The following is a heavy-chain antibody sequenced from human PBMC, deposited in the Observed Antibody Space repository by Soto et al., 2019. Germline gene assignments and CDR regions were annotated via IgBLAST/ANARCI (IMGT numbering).Heavy chain of an antibody. J-gene: IGHJ4*02. CDR2: IHDSGST. CDR1: GGSIGSSNW. D-gene: IGHD3-9*01. Sequence: SETLSLTCAVSGGSIGSSNWWTWVRQSPGKGLEWIGEIHDSGSTNYSPSLKSRVTISLDKSKNQFSLNLSSVTAADTAVYYCARLKTYDILNTSDYWGQGSLVT. V-gene: IGHV4-4*02. CDR3: ARLKTYDILNTSDY.